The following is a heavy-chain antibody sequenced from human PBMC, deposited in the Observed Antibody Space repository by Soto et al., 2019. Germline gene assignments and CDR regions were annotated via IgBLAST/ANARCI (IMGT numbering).Heavy chain of an antibody. CDR3: ARGPGNYDFWSGHWSGGYYYMDF. J-gene: IGHJ6*03. V-gene: IGHV4-34*01. CDR2: INHSGST. D-gene: IGHD3-3*01. Sequence: SDTLCLTCAVYGGSFNDYYWSWIRQPPGKGQEWIGEINHSGSTNYNPSLKSRVTISVDASKNQFSLKLSSVTAADAAVYFCARGPGNYDFWSGHWSGGYYYMDFWDKGTTVTVSS. CDR1: GGSFNDYY.